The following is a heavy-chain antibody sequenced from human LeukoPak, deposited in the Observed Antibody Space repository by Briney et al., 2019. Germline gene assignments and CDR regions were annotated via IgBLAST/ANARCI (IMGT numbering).Heavy chain of an antibody. CDR2: ISSSSSYI. Sequence: PGGSPRLSCAASGFTFSSYSMNWVRQAPGKGLEWVSSISSSSSYIYYADSVKGRFTISRDNAKNSLYLQMSSLRAEDTAVYYCARGYCSGGSCRKLDYWGQGTLVTVSS. CDR3: ARGYCSGGSCRKLDY. D-gene: IGHD2-15*01. J-gene: IGHJ4*02. V-gene: IGHV3-21*01. CDR1: GFTFSSYS.